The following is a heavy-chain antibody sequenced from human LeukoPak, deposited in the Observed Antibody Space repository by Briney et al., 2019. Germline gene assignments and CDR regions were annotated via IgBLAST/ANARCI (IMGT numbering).Heavy chain of an antibody. Sequence: SETLSLTCTVSGGSISSSSYYWGWIRQPPGKGLEWIGSIYYSGSTYYNPSLKSRVTISVDTSKNQFSLKLSSVTAADTAVYYCARVGMVRRVILGRFDYWGQGTLVTVSS. J-gene: IGHJ4*02. CDR3: ARVGMVRRVILGRFDY. V-gene: IGHV4-39*07. D-gene: IGHD3-10*01. CDR1: GGSISSSSYY. CDR2: IYYSGST.